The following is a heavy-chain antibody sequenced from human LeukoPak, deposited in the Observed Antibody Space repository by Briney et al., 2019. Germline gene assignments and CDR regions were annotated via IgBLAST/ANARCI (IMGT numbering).Heavy chain of an antibody. D-gene: IGHD2-2*02. J-gene: IGHJ6*04. CDR2: ISYDGSNK. Sequence: PGGSLRLSCAASGFTFSSYAMHWVRQAPGKGLEWVAVISYDGSNKYYADSVKGRFTISRDNAKNSLYLQMNSLRAEDTAVYYCARVSPAAINGMDVWGTGTTVTVSS. V-gene: IGHV3-30-3*01. CDR1: GFTFSSYA. CDR3: ARVSPAAINGMDV.